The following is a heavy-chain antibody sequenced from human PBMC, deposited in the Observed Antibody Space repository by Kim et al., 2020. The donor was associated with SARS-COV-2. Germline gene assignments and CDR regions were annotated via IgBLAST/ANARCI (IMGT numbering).Heavy chain of an antibody. CDR2: VNEHGREK. J-gene: IGHJ3*02. D-gene: IGHD3-3*01. V-gene: IGHV3-7*03. CDR3: ARETWRRALDI. Sequence: GGSLRLSCAASGSTFSKYWMTWVRQAPGKGLEWVANVNEHGREKFYVDAVKGRFSISRDNAKNSLYLQMNSLRTEDTAVYFRARETWRRALDIWGQGT. CDR1: GSTFSKYW.